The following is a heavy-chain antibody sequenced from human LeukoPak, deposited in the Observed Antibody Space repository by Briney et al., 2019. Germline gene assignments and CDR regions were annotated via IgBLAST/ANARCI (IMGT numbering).Heavy chain of an antibody. D-gene: IGHD4-23*01. V-gene: IGHV1-46*01. J-gene: IGHJ6*02. CDR2: INPSGGST. Sequence: ASVKVSCKASGYTFTSYYMHWVRQAPGQGLEWMGIINPSGGSTSYAQKFQGRVTMTRDTSISTAYMELSSLRSEDTAVYYCARGTTVVTPLTSYYYYGMDVWGQGTTVTVSS. CDR3: ARGTTVVTPLTSYYYYGMDV. CDR1: GYTFTSYY.